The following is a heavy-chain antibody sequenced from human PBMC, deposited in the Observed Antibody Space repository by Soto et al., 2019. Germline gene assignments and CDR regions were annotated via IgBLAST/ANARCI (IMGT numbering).Heavy chain of an antibody. CDR3: ARGPHTVTTTYFDY. CDR1: GGSFSGYY. CDR2: INHSGST. Sequence: QVQLQQWGAGLLKPSETLSLTCAVYGGSFSGYYWSWIRQPPGKGLEWIGEINHSGSTNYNPSLTSRVPISVHTSKIQFSLKLSSVTAADTAVYYCARGPHTVTTTYFDYWGQGTLVTVSS. V-gene: IGHV4-34*01. J-gene: IGHJ4*02. D-gene: IGHD4-17*01.